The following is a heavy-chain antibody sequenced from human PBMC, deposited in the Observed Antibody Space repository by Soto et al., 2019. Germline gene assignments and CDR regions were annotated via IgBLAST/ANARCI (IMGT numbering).Heavy chain of an antibody. D-gene: IGHD2-8*01. Sequence: ASVKVSCKASGFTFTSSAVQWVRQARGQRLEWIGWIVVGSGNTNYAQKFQERVTITRDMSTSTAYMELSSLRSEDTAVYYCAADPGYCTNGVCEGATDFDYWGQGTLVTVSS. CDR3: AADPGYCTNGVCEGATDFDY. CDR1: GFTFTSSA. J-gene: IGHJ4*02. CDR2: IVVGSGNT. V-gene: IGHV1-58*01.